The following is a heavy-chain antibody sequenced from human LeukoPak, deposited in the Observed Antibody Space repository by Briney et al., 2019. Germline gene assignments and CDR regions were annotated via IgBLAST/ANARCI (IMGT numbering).Heavy chain of an antibody. CDR2: IVVGSGNT. CDR3: AASGIRYFDWLD. J-gene: IGHJ4*02. CDR1: GFTFTSSA. Sequence: SVKVSCKASGFTFTSSAVQWVRQARGQRLEWIGWIVVGSGNTNYAQKFQERVTITREMSTSTAYMELSSLRSEDTAVYYCAASGIRYFDWLDWGQGTLVTVSS. V-gene: IGHV1-58*01. D-gene: IGHD3-9*01.